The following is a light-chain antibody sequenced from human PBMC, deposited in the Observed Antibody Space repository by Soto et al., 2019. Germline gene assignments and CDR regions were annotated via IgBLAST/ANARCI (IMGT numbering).Light chain of an antibody. CDR1: SSDVGSSNL. CDR2: EAY. Sequence: QSVLTQPASVSGSPGQSIAISCTGTSSDVGSSNLVSWYQQHPGKAPKLMIYEAYKRPSGVSDRFSGSKSGNTASLTISGLQAEDEADYYCCSYARRSVVFGGGTKLTVL. CDR3: CSYARRSVV. V-gene: IGLV2-23*01. J-gene: IGLJ2*01.